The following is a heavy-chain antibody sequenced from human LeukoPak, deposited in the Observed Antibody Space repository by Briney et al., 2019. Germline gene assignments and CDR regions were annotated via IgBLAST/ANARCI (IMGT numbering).Heavy chain of an antibody. CDR1: EFTFSNYA. D-gene: IGHD4-17*01. CDR3: ANLYGDYGAY. J-gene: IGHJ4*02. V-gene: IGHV3-23*01. CDR2: ITGSAT. Sequence: GGSLRLSCSASEFTFSNYAMNWVRQAPGKGLEWVSAITGSATLYAESVKGRFTISRDNSNNILYLQMSNLRAEDTAVYYCANLYGDYGAYWGQGALVTVSS.